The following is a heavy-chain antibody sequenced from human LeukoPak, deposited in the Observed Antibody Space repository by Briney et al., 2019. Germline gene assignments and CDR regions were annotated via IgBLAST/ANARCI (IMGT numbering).Heavy chain of an antibody. D-gene: IGHD1-26*01. CDR2: ISYDGSNK. CDR1: GFTFSSYG. CDR3: AKALVGAPGYYYYGMDV. J-gene: IGHJ6*02. V-gene: IGHV3-30*18. Sequence: GVSLRLSCAASGFTFSSYGMHWVRQAPGKGLEWVAVISYDGSNKYYADSVKGRFTISRDNSKNTPYLQMNSLRAEDTAVYYCAKALVGAPGYYYYGMDVWGQGTTVTVSS.